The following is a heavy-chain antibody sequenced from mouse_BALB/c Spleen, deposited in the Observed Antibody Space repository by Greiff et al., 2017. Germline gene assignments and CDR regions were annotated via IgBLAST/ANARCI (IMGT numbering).Heavy chain of an antibody. CDR1: GYTFTSYY. J-gene: IGHJ4*01. CDR2: IYPGNVNT. Sequence: VQLQQSGPELVKPGASVRISCKASGYTFTSYYIHWVKQRPGQGLEWIGWIYPGNVNTKYNEKFKGKATLTADKSSSTAYMQLSSLTSEDSAVYFCAKITTVGDAMDYWGQGTSVTVSS. CDR3: AKITTVGDAMDY. V-gene: IGHV1S56*01. D-gene: IGHD1-1*01.